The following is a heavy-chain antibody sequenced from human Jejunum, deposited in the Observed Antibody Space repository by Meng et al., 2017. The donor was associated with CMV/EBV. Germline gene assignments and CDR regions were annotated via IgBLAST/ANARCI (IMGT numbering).Heavy chain of an antibody. CDR1: GASVTSRDFY. CDR3: ARDSLSGGSNF. V-gene: IGHV4-61*08. J-gene: IGHJ4*02. Sequence: CTVSGASVTSRDFYWSWIRPPPGGGLEWIGYVDYTGGANYNSSLESRVVISVDISKNQISLELHTVTAADTAVYFCARDSLSGGSNFWGQGTLVTVSS. D-gene: IGHD3-16*01. CDR2: VDYTGGA.